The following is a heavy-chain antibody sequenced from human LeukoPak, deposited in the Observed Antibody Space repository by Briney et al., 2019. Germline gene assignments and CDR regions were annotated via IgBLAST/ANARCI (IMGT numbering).Heavy chain of an antibody. V-gene: IGHV1-18*01. D-gene: IGHD3-22*01. CDR3: ARHRLHRIYYDTTGYYHDACDI. J-gene: IGHJ3*02. CDR2: ISAYNGNT. Sequence: ASVKDSCKASGYTFTNYGISWVRQAPGQGLEWMGWISAYNGNTNYAQKLQGRVTMTTDTSTSTAYMELRSLRSDDTAVYFCARHRLHRIYYDTTGYYHDACDIWGQGTMVTVSS. CDR1: GYTFTNYG.